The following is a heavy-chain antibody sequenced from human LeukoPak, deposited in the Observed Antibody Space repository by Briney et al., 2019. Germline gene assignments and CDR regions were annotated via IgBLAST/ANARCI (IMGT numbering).Heavy chain of an antibody. Sequence: PSETLSLTCAVYGGSFSGYYWSWIRQPPGKGLEWIGEINHSGSTNYNPSLKSRVTISIDTSKTQFSLKLSSVTAADTAVYYCARSHDCSSTSCAFAPWGQGTLVTVSS. CDR2: INHSGST. V-gene: IGHV4-34*01. CDR1: GGSFSGYY. J-gene: IGHJ5*02. CDR3: ARSHDCSSTSCAFAP. D-gene: IGHD2-2*01.